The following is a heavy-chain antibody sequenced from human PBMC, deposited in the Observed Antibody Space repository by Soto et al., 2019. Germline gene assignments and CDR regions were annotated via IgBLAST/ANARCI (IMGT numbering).Heavy chain of an antibody. V-gene: IGHV4-59*01. CDR1: GGSISSYY. CDR3: ARVVPWLPRRADYYYAMDV. CDR2: IYYSGST. J-gene: IGHJ6*02. D-gene: IGHD6-19*01. Sequence: XETLSLTCTVSGGSISSYYWSWIRQPPGKGLDWIGYIYYSGSTNYNPSLKSRVTISVDTSKNQFSLKLSSVTAADTAVYYCARVVPWLPRRADYYYAMDVWGQGTTVTVSS.